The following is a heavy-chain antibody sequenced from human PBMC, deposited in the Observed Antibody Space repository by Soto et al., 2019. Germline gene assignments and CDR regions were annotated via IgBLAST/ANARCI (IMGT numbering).Heavy chain of an antibody. D-gene: IGHD5-18*01. CDR2: INAGNGNT. CDR3: ARDRTAMAINWFDP. CDR1: GYTFTSYA. J-gene: IGHJ5*02. Sequence: ASVKVSCKASGYTFTSYAMHWVRQAPGQRLEWMGWINAGNGNTKYSQKFQGRVTITRDTSASTAYMGLSSLRSEDTAVYYCARDRTAMAINWFDPWGQGTLVTVSS. V-gene: IGHV1-3*01.